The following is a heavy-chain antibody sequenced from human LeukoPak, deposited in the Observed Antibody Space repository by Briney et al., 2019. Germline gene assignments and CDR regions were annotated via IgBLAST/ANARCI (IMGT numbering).Heavy chain of an antibody. D-gene: IGHD6-19*01. CDR1: GYTFTSYA. J-gene: IGHJ5*02. CDR2: INAGNGNA. Sequence: EASVKVSCKASGYTFTSYAMHWVRQAPGQRLEWMGWINAGNGNAKCSQKFQGRVTITRDTSASTAYMELSSLRSEDTAVYYCARESSGWYWRFDPWGQGTLVTVSS. V-gene: IGHV1-3*01. CDR3: ARESSGWYWRFDP.